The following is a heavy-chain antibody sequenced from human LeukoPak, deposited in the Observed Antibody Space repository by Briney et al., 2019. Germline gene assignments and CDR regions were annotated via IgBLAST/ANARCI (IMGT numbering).Heavy chain of an antibody. V-gene: IGHV4-31*03. Sequence: TSQTLSLTCTVSGGSISSGGYYWSWIRQHPGKGLEWIGYIYYSGSTYYNPSLKSRVTISVDTSKNQFSLKLSSVTAADTAVYFCAREGGFGVVSRYYYYMDVWGKGTTVTVSS. CDR3: AREGGFGVVSRYYYYMDV. CDR1: GGSISSGGYY. CDR2: IYYSGST. D-gene: IGHD3-3*01. J-gene: IGHJ6*03.